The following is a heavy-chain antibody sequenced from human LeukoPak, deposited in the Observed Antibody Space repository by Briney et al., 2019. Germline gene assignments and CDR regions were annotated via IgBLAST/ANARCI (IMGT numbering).Heavy chain of an antibody. J-gene: IGHJ4*02. V-gene: IGHV3-7*01. D-gene: IGHD5-18*01. CDR1: GFTFSSYW. CDR2: IKQDGSEK. CDR3: ARVRREWIPDY. Sequence: GGSLRLSCAASGFTFSSYWMSWVRQAPGKGLEWVANIKQDGSEKYYVDSVKGRFTISRDNAKNSLYLQMNSLRAEDTAVFYCARVRREWIPDYWGQGTLVTVSS.